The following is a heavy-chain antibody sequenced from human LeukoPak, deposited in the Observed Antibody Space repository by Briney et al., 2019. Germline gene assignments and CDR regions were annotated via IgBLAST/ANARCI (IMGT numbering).Heavy chain of an antibody. CDR3: ARDMDTGPDLFDY. J-gene: IGHJ4*02. Sequence: ASVKVSCKASGYTFTDYYLHWVRQAPGQGLEWMGWINPNSGDTDYAQKFQGRVTMTRDTSISTAYMELSRLRYDDTAVYYCARDMDTGPDLFDYWGRGTLVTVSS. CDR1: GYTFTDYY. D-gene: IGHD5-18*01. CDR2: INPNSGDT. V-gene: IGHV1-2*02.